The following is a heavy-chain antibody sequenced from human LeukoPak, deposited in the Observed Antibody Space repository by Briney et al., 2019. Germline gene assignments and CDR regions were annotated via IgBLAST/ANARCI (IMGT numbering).Heavy chain of an antibody. D-gene: IGHD3-16*01. CDR2: IHTSGTP. CDR1: GDSMSYYY. Sequence: SETLSLTCTVSGDSMSYYYWNFIRQPAGKGLEWIGRIHTSGTPYYSASLKSRVSMSVDSSRNQFSLRLTSVTAADTAIYFCARGDYYDGGGRNWFDVWGQGTLVTVSS. CDR3: ARGDYYDGGGRNWFDV. J-gene: IGHJ5*02. V-gene: IGHV4-4*07.